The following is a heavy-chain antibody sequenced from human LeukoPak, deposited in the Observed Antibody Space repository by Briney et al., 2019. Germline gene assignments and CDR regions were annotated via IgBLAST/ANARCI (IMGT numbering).Heavy chain of an antibody. Sequence: PSETLSLTCAVYGGSFSGYYWSWIRQPPGKGLEWIGEINHSGSTNYNPSLKGRVTISVDTSKNQFSLKLSSVTAADTAVYYCARGAAMILAYWGQGTLVTVSS. CDR3: ARGAAMILAY. CDR2: INHSGST. V-gene: IGHV4-34*01. CDR1: GGSFSGYY. D-gene: IGHD3-22*01. J-gene: IGHJ4*02.